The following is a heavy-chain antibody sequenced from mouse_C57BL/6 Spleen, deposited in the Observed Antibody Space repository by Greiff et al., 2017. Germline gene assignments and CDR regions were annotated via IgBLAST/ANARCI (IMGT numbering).Heavy chain of an antibody. J-gene: IGHJ4*01. D-gene: IGHD2-1*01. CDR1: GFTFSSYA. Sequence: DVKLVESGGGLVKPGGSLKLSCAASGFTFSSYAMSWVRQTPEKRLEWVATISDGGSYTYYPDNVKGRFTISRDNAKNNLYLQMSHLKSEDTAMYYCARVRGNYDYAMDYWGQGTSVTVSS. CDR2: ISDGGSYT. V-gene: IGHV5-4*03. CDR3: ARVRGNYDYAMDY.